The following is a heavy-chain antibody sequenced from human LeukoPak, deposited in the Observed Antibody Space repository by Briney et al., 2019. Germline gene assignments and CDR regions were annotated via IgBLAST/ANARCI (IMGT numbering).Heavy chain of an antibody. V-gene: IGHV3-9*01. CDR3: AKGMPGIGPLY. CDR1: GFTFADYD. J-gene: IGHJ4*02. Sequence: GRSLRLSCSVSGFTFADYDIYWVRQAPGRGLQCVSTITSHGGRIDSADSVKGRFNISRDNAKNFVYLQMNSLRPDDTAFYYCAKGMPGIGPLYWSQGTLVTVSS. D-gene: IGHD3-10*01. CDR2: ITSHGGRI.